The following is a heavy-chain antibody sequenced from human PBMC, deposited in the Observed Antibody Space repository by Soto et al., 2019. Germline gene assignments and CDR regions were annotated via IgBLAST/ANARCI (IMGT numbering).Heavy chain of an antibody. J-gene: IGHJ6*02. Sequence: GASVKVSCKASGGTFSSYAISWVRQAPGQGLEWMGGIIPIFGTANYAQKFQGRVTITADKSTSTAYMELSSLRSEDTAVYYCARVVLRFLGSEDYYGMDVWGQGTTVTVSS. D-gene: IGHD3-3*01. CDR3: ARVVLRFLGSEDYYGMDV. CDR1: GGTFSSYA. V-gene: IGHV1-69*06. CDR2: IIPIFGTA.